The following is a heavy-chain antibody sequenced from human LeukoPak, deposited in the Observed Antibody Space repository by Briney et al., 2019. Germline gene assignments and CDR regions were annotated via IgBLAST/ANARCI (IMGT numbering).Heavy chain of an antibody. V-gene: IGHV1-24*01. CDR1: GYTLTELS. D-gene: IGHD2-15*01. CDR2: FDPEDGET. Sequence: ASVKVSCKVSGYTLTELSMHWVRQAPGKGLEWMGGFDPEDGETIYAQKFQGRVTMTEDTSTDTAYMELSSLRSEDTAVYYCATDAGPVVAAPLYYYYYGMDVWGQGTTVTVSS. J-gene: IGHJ6*02. CDR3: ATDAGPVVAAPLYYYYYGMDV.